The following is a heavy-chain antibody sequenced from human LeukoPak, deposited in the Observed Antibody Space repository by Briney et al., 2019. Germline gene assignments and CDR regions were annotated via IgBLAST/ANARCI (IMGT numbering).Heavy chain of an antibody. CDR2: ISGSGGST. V-gene: IGHV3-23*01. J-gene: IGHJ6*02. Sequence: GGSLRISFATPGFTFRSYALSLVPQAPGKGLEWVSAISGSGGSTYYADSVKGRFTISRDNSKNTLYLQMNSLRAEDTAVYYCAKEDYGDYGMDVWGQGTTVTVSS. CDR3: AKEDYGDYGMDV. CDR1: GFTFRSYA. D-gene: IGHD3-16*01.